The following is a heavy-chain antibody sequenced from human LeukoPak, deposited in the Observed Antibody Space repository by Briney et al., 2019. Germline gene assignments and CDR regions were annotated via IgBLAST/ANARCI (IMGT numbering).Heavy chain of an antibody. CDR3: ARKQQLVPLDY. CDR2: INHSGST. V-gene: IGHV4-34*01. CDR1: GGSFSGYY. D-gene: IGHD6-13*01. J-gene: IGHJ4*02. Sequence: PSETLSLTCAVYGGSFSGYYWSWIRQPPGKGLEWIGEINHSGSTNYNPSLKSRVTISVDTSKNQISLKLSSVTAADTAVYYCARKQQLVPLDYWGQGTLVTVSS.